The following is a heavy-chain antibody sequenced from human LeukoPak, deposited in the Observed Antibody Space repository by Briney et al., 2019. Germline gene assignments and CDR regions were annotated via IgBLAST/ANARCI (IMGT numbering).Heavy chain of an antibody. CDR3: ARVATMIVVVNYFDY. Sequence: ASVKVSCKASGYTFTSYYMHWVRQAPGQGLEWMGIINPSGGSTSYAQKFQGRVTMTRDTSMSTVYMELSSLRSEDTAVYYCARVATMIVVVNYFDYWGQGTLVTVSS. D-gene: IGHD3-22*01. CDR1: GYTFTSYY. J-gene: IGHJ4*02. V-gene: IGHV1-46*01. CDR2: INPSGGST.